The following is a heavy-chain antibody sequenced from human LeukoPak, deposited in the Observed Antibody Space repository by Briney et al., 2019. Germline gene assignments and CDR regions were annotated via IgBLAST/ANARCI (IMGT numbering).Heavy chain of an antibody. D-gene: IGHD2-8*02. CDR3: AREEGSCTFDY. J-gene: IGHJ4*02. CDR2: ISYDGSNK. Sequence: PGGSLRLSCAASGFTFSSYGMHWVRQAPGKGLEWVAVISYDGSNKYYADSVKGRFTISGDNSKNTLYLQMNSLRADDTAVYYCAREEGSCTFDYWGQGTLVTVSS. V-gene: IGHV3-30*03. CDR1: GFTFSSYG.